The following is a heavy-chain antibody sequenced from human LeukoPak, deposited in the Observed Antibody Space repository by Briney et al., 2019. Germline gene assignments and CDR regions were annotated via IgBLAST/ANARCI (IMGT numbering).Heavy chain of an antibody. Sequence: ERSLRLSCAASGFTFSTYAMHWVRQAPGKGLEWVAAISSDGNHKHFADSVKGRFTISRDNSKNTLFLQMNSLRPEDTAVYYCARDRLAPPGVYWLDPWGQGTLVTVSS. CDR1: GFTFSTYA. CDR3: ARDRLAPPGVYWLDP. CDR2: ISSDGNHK. D-gene: IGHD6-13*01. V-gene: IGHV3-30-3*01. J-gene: IGHJ5*02.